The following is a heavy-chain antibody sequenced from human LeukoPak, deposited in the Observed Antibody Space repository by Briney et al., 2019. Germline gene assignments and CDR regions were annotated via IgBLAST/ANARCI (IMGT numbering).Heavy chain of an antibody. CDR3: ARGPTMKMDV. CDR1: GFTFDDYA. J-gene: IGHJ6*04. V-gene: IGHV3-9*01. Sequence: GGSLRLSCAASGFTFDDYAMHWVWQAPGKGLEWVSGISWNSFTIGYAESVKGRFTISRDNAKNSLYLQMNSLRAEDTAVYYCARGPTMKMDVWGKGTTVTVSS. CDR2: ISWNSFTI. D-gene: IGHD3-22*01.